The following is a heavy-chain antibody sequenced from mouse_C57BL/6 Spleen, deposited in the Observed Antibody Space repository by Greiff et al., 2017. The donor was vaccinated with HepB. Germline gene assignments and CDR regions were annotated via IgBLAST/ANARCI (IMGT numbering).Heavy chain of an antibody. D-gene: IGHD1-1*01. V-gene: IGHV1-80*01. J-gene: IGHJ2*01. CDR2: IYPGDGDT. Sequence: QVQLQQSGAELVKPGASVKISCKASGYAFSSYWMNWVKQRPGKGLEWIGQIYPGDGDTNYNGKFKGKATLTADKSSSTAYMQLSSLTSEDSAVYFCARSSIITTVVADYWGQGTTLTVSS. CDR3: ARSSIITTVVADY. CDR1: GYAFSSYW.